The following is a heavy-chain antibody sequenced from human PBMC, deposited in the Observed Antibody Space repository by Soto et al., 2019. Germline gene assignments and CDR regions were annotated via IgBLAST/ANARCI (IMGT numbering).Heavy chain of an antibody. CDR2: IKQDGGEQ. CDR3: ARVSIKGESGGYRPLDY. V-gene: IGHV3-7*01. J-gene: IGHJ4*02. Sequence: EVQLVESGGGLVQPGGSLRLSCAASGFTLSNYWMTWVRQAPGKGLEWVATIKQDGGEQFYVDSVKGRFTISRDNAQNXXYLQMSSRRAEVTAVYCCARVSIKGESGGYRPLDYWGQGTLVTVSS. D-gene: IGHD3-22*01. CDR1: GFTLSNYW.